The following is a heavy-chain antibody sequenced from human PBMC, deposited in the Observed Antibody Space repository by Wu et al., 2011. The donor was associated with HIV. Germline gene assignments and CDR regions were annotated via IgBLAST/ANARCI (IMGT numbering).Heavy chain of an antibody. CDR1: GYTFISHY. Sequence: QVQLVQSGAEVKKPGASVKVSCKASGYTFISHYLHWVRQVPGQGLEWMGVINPSDDFTRYAQNFRDRVTMTRDTSTSTVYMELSSLRSEDTAIYYCARVIDYGGGYYFGYWGQGTQVTVSS. J-gene: IGHJ4*02. CDR2: INPSDDFT. CDR3: ARVIDYGGGYYFGY. V-gene: IGHV1-46*01. D-gene: IGHD4-17*01.